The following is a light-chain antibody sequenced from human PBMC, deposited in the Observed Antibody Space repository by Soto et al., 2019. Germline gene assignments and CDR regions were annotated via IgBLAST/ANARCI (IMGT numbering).Light chain of an antibody. Sequence: EVVLTQSPGTLYLTPGERATLSCRASQSVTSSDLAWYQQKPGQAPRLLISGASSRATGIPDRFSGSGSGTDFTLTITRLEPEDFAVFYCQQQGRSWITFGQGTRLEIK. CDR1: QSVTSSD. CDR3: QQQGRSWIT. J-gene: IGKJ5*01. CDR2: GAS. V-gene: IGKV3-20*01.